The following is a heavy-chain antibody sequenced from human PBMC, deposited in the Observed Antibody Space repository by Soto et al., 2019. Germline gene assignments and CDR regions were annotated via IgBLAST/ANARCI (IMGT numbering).Heavy chain of an antibody. CDR3: SRGHSGYDIIPYYYYGMDV. CDR1: GGSISSYY. J-gene: IGHJ6*02. D-gene: IGHD5-12*01. Sequence: KPSETLSLTCTVSGGSISSYYWSWIRQPPGKGLEWIGYIYYSGSTNYNPSLKSRVTISVDTSKNQFSLKLSSVTAADTAVYYCSRGHSGYDIIPYYYYGMDVWGQGTTVTVSS. CDR2: IYYSGST. V-gene: IGHV4-59*01.